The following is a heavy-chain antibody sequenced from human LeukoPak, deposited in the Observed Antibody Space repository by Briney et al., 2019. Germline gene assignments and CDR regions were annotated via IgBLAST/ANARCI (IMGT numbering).Heavy chain of an antibody. CDR2: INPNSGGT. J-gene: IGHJ4*02. Sequence: ASVKVSCKASGYTFTGYYMHWVRRAPGQGLEWMGWINPNSGGTNYAQKFQGRVTMTRDTSISTAYMELSRLRSDDTAVYYCASEPIYYDILTGYYIVGGRIDYWGQGTLVTVSS. D-gene: IGHD3-9*01. V-gene: IGHV1-2*02. CDR1: GYTFTGYY. CDR3: ASEPIYYDILTGYYIVGGRIDY.